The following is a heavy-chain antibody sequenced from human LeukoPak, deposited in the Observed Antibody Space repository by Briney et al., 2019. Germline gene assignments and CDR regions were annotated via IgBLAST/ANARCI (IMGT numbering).Heavy chain of an antibody. V-gene: IGHV3-33*06. J-gene: IGHJ4*02. CDR1: GFTFSSYG. Sequence: GGSLRLSCAASGFTFSSYGMHWVRQAPGKGLEWVAVIWYDGSNKYYADSVKGRFTISRDNSKNTLYLHMNSLRAEDTAVYYCAKDATNLVLSIAAHFDYWGQGTLVTVSS. CDR3: AKDATNLVLSIAAHFDY. D-gene: IGHD6-6*01. CDR2: IWYDGSNK.